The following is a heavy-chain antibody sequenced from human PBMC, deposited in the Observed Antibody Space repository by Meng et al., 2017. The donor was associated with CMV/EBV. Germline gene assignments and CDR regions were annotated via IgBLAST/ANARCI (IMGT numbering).Heavy chain of an antibody. CDR3: ARLAAAGLATLDY. CDR2: IYHSGST. Sequence: SETLSLTCTVSGYSISSGYYWGWIRQPPGKGLEWIGSIYHSGSTYYNPSLKSRVTISVDTSKNQFSLKLSSVTAADTAVYYCARLAAAGLATLDYWGQGTLVTVSS. V-gene: IGHV4-38-2*02. D-gene: IGHD6-13*01. CDR1: GYSISSGYY. J-gene: IGHJ4*02.